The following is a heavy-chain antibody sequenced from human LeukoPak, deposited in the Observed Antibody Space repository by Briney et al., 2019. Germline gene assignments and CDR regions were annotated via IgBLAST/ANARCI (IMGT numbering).Heavy chain of an antibody. CDR2: IYWDDDK. CDR3: AHRPQYGSSSVLTFDY. CDR1: GGSISSYYW. D-gene: IGHD3-10*01. Sequence: ALSLTCTVSGGSISSYYWSWIRQPPGKALEWLALIYWDDDKRYSPSLKSRLTITKDTSKNQVVLTMTNMDPADTATYYCAHRPQYGSSSVLTFDYWGQGTLVTVSS. J-gene: IGHJ4*02. V-gene: IGHV2-5*08.